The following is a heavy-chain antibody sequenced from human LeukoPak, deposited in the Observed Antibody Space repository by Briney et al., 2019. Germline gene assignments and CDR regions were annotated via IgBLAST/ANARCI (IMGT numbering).Heavy chain of an antibody. V-gene: IGHV4-34*01. CDR3: AGGDYHGSESYANY. CDR1: GGSFSGQY. CDR2: INYGGSI. J-gene: IGHJ4*02. Sequence: PSETLSLTCAVYGGSFSGQYWGWIRQPPGKGLEWIGEINYGGSISYDASLKSRVTISLDTSKNQFSLKLSSVTAADTAVYYCAGGDYHGSESYANYWGQGTLVTVSS. D-gene: IGHD3-10*01.